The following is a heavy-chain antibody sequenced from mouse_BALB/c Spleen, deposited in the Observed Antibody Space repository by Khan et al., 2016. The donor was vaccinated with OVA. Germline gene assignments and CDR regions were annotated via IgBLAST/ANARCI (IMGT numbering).Heavy chain of an antibody. CDR2: ISSGGDNT. D-gene: IGHD2-1*01. Sequence: EVQLVESGGGLVKPGGSLKLSCAASGFTFSSYTMSWVRQTPEKRLEWVATISSGGDNTYYPDSVKGRFTISRDNAKNNLYLQMISLRSEDMALYYCARSNYGTFAYWGQGTLVTVSA. CDR3: ARSNYGTFAY. J-gene: IGHJ3*01. CDR1: GFTFSSYT. V-gene: IGHV5-9*03.